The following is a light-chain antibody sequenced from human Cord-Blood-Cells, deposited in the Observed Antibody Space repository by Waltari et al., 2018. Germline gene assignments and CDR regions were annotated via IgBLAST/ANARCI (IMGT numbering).Light chain of an antibody. CDR2: DVS. V-gene: IGLV2-11*01. Sequence: QSALTQPRSVSGSPGQSVTISCTGASSDVGGSNYVSWYQQHPGKAPKLMIYDVSMRPSGVPDRFSGSKSGNTASLTISGLQAEDEADYYCCSYAGSYTYVVFGGGTKLTVL. CDR3: CSYAGSYTYVV. J-gene: IGLJ2*01. CDR1: SSDVGGSNY.